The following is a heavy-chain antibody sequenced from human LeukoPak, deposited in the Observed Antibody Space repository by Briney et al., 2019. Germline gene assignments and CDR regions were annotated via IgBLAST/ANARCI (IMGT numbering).Heavy chain of an antibody. Sequence: PGGSLRLSCAASGFTFSGTAMHWVRQASGKGLEWVGRIRSKSNNYATEYAASVKGRFTISRDDSKNTAYLQMNSLKIEDTAVYYCARSLGTATGMDVWGKGTTVTVSS. V-gene: IGHV3-73*01. CDR3: ARSLGTATGMDV. CDR1: GFTFSGTA. J-gene: IGHJ6*04. CDR2: IRSKSNNYAT. D-gene: IGHD7-27*01.